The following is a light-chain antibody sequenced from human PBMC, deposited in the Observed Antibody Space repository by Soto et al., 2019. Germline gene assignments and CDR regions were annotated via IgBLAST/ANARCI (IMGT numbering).Light chain of an antibody. V-gene: IGLV1-47*01. J-gene: IGLJ3*02. CDR1: SSNIGSNF. CDR3: AAWDDSLSGWV. Sequence: QSALTQPPSASGTPGQGVTISCSGSSSNIGSNFVYWYQQFPGTAPKLLIYRNNQRPSGVPDRFSGSKSGTSASLAISGLPSEDEADYYCAAWDDSLSGWVFGGGTKLTVL. CDR2: RNN.